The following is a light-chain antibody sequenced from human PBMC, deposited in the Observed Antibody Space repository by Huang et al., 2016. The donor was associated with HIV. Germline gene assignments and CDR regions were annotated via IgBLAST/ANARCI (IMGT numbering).Light chain of an antibody. Sequence: DVVMTQSPLSLPVTLGQPASISCRSSLSLIHGDGNTYFNWFLQRPGQSPRRLIYKVSNRDSGVPDRFSGSGSGTDFTLKISRVEAEDVGVYYCMQGTHWPPTFGGGTKVEIK. CDR3: MQGTHWPPT. CDR2: KVS. CDR1: LSLIHGDGNTY. J-gene: IGKJ4*01. V-gene: IGKV2-30*02.